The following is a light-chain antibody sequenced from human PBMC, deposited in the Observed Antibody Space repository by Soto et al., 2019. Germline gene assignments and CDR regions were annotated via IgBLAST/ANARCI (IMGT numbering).Light chain of an antibody. Sequence: QSVLTQPPSVSGAPGQRDTISCTGTSSNIGAGYDVHWYQQLPGKAPTLLIYSNNDRPSGVPDRFSGSKSGTSASLAITGLQADDEADYYCHSYDSSLSAVVFGGGTKVTVL. CDR2: SNN. J-gene: IGLJ3*02. V-gene: IGLV1-40*01. CDR1: SSNIGAGYD. CDR3: HSYDSSLSAVV.